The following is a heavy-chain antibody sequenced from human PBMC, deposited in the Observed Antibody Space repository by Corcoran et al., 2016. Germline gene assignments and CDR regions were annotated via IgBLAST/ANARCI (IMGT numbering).Heavy chain of an antibody. V-gene: IGHV4-39*01. CDR3: SRQGVPAAIPWGYFDL. D-gene: IGHD2-2*01. CDR1: GGSISSSSYY. J-gene: IGHJ2*01. CDR2: IYYSGST. Sequence: QLQLQESGPGLVKPSETLSLTCTVSGGSISSSSYYWGWIRQPPGKGLEWIGSIYYSGSTYYNPSLKSRVTISVDTSKNQFSLKLSSGTAADTAVYYCSRQGVPAAIPWGYFDLWGRGTLVTVSS.